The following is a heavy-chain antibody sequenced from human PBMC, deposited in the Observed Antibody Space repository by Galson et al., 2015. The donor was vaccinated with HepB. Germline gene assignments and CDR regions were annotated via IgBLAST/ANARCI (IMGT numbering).Heavy chain of an antibody. Sequence: SAKVSCKATGYNFPTYGITWVRQAPGEGLEWMGWICAHSGHTKYAEKFQGRVTMTTDPTATTAYMELRSLISDDTAVFYCARVRAAMVSFDVWGQGTMVTVSS. CDR1: GYNFPTYG. CDR2: ICAHSGHT. D-gene: IGHD3-10*01. J-gene: IGHJ3*01. CDR3: ARVRAAMVSFDV. V-gene: IGHV1-18*04.